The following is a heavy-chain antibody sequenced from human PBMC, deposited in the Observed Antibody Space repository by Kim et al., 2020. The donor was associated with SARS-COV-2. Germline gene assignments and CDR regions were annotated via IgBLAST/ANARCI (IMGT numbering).Heavy chain of an antibody. CDR2: IYTSGST. D-gene: IGHD2-2*02. CDR1: GGSISSYY. CDR3: ARGGCSSSSCYMYYMDV. Sequence: SETLSLTCSVSGGSISSYYWSWIRQPAGKGLEWIGRIYTSGSTNYNPSLKSRVTMSVDTSKNQFSLKLSSVTAADTAVYYCARGGCSSSSCYMYYMDVWGKGTTVTVSS. V-gene: IGHV4-4*07. J-gene: IGHJ6*03.